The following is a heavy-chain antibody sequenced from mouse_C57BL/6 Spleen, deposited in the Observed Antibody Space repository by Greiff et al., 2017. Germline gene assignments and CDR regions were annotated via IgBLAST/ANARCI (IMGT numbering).Heavy chain of an antibody. J-gene: IGHJ4*01. CDR2: INYDGSST. V-gene: IGHV5-16*01. CDR3: ARDYRAMDY. Sequence: DVKLVESEGGLVQPGSSMKLSCTASGFTFSDYYMAWVRPVPEKGLEWVANINYDGSSTYYLDSLKSRFIISRDNAKNILYLQMSSLKSEDTATYYCARDYRAMDYWGQGTSVTVSS. CDR1: GFTFSDYY.